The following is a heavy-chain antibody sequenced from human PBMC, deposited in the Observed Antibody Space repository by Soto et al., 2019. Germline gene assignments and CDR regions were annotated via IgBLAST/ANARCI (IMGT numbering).Heavy chain of an antibody. D-gene: IGHD2-2*01. CDR1: GGSISISNW. V-gene: IGHV4-4*02. Sequence: SETLSLTCAVSGGSISISNWGSWVRQPPGKGLEWIGEIYHSGSTNYNPSLKSRVTISVDKSKNQFSLKLSSVTAADTAVYYCARALAVASCYCYGMDVWGQGTTVTVS. CDR3: ARALAVASCYCYGMDV. CDR2: IYHSGST. J-gene: IGHJ6*02.